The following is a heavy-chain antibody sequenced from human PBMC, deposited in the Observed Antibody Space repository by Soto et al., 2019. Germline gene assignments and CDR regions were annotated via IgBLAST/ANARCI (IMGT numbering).Heavy chain of an antibody. CDR1: GFTFTHYA. CDR2: ISASGGLK. CDR3: AREVGAPSGWLDP. V-gene: IGHV3-23*01. Sequence: EVQLSESGGDLRQPGGSLRLSCAASGFTFTHYAMTWVRQTPEKGLEWVSGISASGGLKYYADSVRGRFTVSRDNSKNIPYLQMDNLRDEDTAIYYCAREVGAPSGWLDPWGQGTQVTVSS. D-gene: IGHD1-26*01. J-gene: IGHJ5*02.